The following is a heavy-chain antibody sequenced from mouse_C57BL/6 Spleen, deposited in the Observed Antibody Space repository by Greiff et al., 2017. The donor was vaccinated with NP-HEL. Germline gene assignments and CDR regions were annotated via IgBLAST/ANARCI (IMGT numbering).Heavy chain of an antibody. J-gene: IGHJ3*01. Sequence: QVQLQQSGAELVRPGTSVKVSCKASGYAFTNYLIEWVKQRPGQGLEWIGVINPGSGGTNYNEKFKGKATLTADKSSSTAYMPLSSLTSEDAAVYFCARLSDGGWGDWGQGTLVTVAA. V-gene: IGHV1-54*01. CDR2: INPGSGGT. D-gene: IGHD3-3*01. CDR3: ARLSDGGWGD. CDR1: GYAFTNYL.